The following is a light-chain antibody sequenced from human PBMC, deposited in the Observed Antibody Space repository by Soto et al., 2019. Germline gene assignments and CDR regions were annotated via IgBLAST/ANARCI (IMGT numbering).Light chain of an antibody. CDR3: CSYTGSSTPYV. V-gene: IGLV2-14*01. CDR2: EAS. Sequence: QSALTQPASVSGSPGQSVTISCTGTSSDVGSYNSVSWYQHHPGKAPKLMIYEASNRPSGVSNRFSGSKSGNTASLTISGLQAEDEADYYCCSYTGSSTPYVFGTGTKVTVL. J-gene: IGLJ1*01. CDR1: SSDVGSYNS.